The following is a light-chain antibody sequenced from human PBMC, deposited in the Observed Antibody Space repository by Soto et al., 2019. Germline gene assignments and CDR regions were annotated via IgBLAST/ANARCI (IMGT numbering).Light chain of an antibody. J-gene: IGKJ1*01. CDR2: DVS. Sequence: EIVLTQSPVTLSLSPGETATLSCGASESVSATFLAWYQQKPGLAPRLLIYDVSSRAAGIADRFSGSGSGTDFTLTISKLEPEDFAVYYCQQYGSTPRTFGQGTQGGYQ. V-gene: IGKV3D-20*01. CDR3: QQYGSTPRT. CDR1: ESVSATF.